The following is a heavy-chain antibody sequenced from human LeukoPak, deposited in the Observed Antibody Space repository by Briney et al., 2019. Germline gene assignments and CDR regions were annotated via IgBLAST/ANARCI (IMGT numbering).Heavy chain of an antibody. CDR1: GFTFDGYA. CDR2: ISWNSGSI. V-gene: IGHV3-9*01. Sequence: PGRSLRLSCAASGFTFDGYAMRWVRQAPGKGLEWVSGISWNSGSIGYAESVKARFTNSRDNAHNSLYLQMNSLRAEDTALYYCAKALVVVAAWGGAFDIWGQGTMVTVSS. CDR3: AKALVVVAAWGGAFDI. J-gene: IGHJ3*02. D-gene: IGHD2-15*01.